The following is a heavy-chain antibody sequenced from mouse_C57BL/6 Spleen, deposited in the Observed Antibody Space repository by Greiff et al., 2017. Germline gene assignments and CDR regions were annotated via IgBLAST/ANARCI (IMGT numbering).Heavy chain of an antibody. CDR2: INYDGSST. CDR1: GFTFSDYY. Sequence: EVMLVESEGGLVQPGSSMKLSCTASGFTFSDYYMAWVRQVPEKGLEWVANINYDGSSTYYLDSLKSRFIISRDNAKNILYLQMSSLKSEDTATYYCARSGYYAMDDWGQGTSVTVSS. CDR3: ARSGYYAMDD. J-gene: IGHJ4*01. V-gene: IGHV5-16*01.